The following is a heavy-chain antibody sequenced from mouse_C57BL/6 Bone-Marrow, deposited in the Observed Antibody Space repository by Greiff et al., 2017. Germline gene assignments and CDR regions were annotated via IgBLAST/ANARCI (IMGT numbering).Heavy chain of an antibody. D-gene: IGHD1-1*01. CDR1: GYTFTSSW. V-gene: IGHV1-72*01. CDR3: ARHYGSSYDAMDY. CDR2: IDPNRGGT. Sequence: QVQLQQPGAELVKPGASVKLSCKASGYTFTSSWMHWVKQRPGRGLEWIGRIDPNRGGTKYNEKFKSKATLTVDKPSRTAYMQLSILTFVYCAVYYCARHYGSSYDAMDYWGQGTSVTVSS. J-gene: IGHJ4*01.